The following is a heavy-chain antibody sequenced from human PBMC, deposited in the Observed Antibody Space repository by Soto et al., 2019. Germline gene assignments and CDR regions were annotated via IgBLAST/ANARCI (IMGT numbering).Heavy chain of an antibody. D-gene: IGHD6-19*01. Sequence: SETLSLTCTVSGGSISSGGYYWSWIRQHPGKGLEWIGYIYYSGSTYYNPSLKSRVTISVDTSKNQFSLKLSSVTAAATAVHYCARDRREPDSSGWHDAFDFWGRGTMLPFSS. CDR2: IYYSGST. V-gene: IGHV4-31*03. J-gene: IGHJ3*01. CDR1: GGSISSGGYY. CDR3: ARDRREPDSSGWHDAFDF.